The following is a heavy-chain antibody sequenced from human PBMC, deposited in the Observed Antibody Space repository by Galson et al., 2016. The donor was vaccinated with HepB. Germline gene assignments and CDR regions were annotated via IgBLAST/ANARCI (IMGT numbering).Heavy chain of an antibody. CDR3: ARVVVGANGPLAH. CDR1: GFTFSDFG. D-gene: IGHD2-15*01. J-gene: IGHJ4*02. CDR2: ISGSSSTI. V-gene: IGHV3-11*01. Sequence: SLRLSCAASGFTFSDFGMTWIRQAPGKGLEWVSYISGSSSTISYADSVTSRFTISRDNAKNSLYLQMNSLRAEDTAVVYCARVVVGANGPLAHWGQGTLVTVSS.